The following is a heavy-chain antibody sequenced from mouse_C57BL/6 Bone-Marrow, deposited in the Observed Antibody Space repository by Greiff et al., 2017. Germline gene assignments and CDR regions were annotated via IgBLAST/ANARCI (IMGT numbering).Heavy chain of an antibody. Sequence: QVQLQQPGAELVRPGSSVKLSCKASGYTFTSYWMHWVKQRPIQGLEWIGNIDPSDSETHYNQKFKDKATLTVDQSSSTAYMQLSSLTSEDSAVYYCARRGSDSNYGDYWGQGTTLTVSS. CDR3: ARRGSDSNYGDY. V-gene: IGHV1-52*01. D-gene: IGHD2-5*01. CDR1: GYTFTSYW. CDR2: IDPSDSET. J-gene: IGHJ2*01.